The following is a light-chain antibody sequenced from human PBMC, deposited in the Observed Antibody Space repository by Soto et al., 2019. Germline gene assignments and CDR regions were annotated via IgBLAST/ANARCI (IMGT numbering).Light chain of an antibody. CDR3: QQYGSSPWT. J-gene: IGKJ1*01. CDR2: GAS. CDR1: QSVSSSY. V-gene: IGKV3-20*01. Sequence: EIVLTQSPGTLSLSPGERATLSCRASQSVSSSYLAWYQQKPGQAPRLLIYGASSRAPGIPDRFSGSGSGTDFTLTISRLEPEDFAVYYCQQYGSSPWTFGQWTKVEIK.